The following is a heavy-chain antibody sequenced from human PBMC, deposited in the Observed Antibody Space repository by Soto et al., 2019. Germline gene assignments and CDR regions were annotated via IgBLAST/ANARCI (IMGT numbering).Heavy chain of an antibody. CDR3: ARQGDDTAMATDAFDI. Sequence: PGESLKISCKGSGYSFTSYWIGWVRQMPGKGLEWMGIIYPGDSDTRYSPSFQGQVTISADKSISTAYLQWSSLKASDTAMYYCARQGDDTAMATDAFDIWGQGTMVTVSS. CDR1: GYSFTSYW. D-gene: IGHD5-18*01. J-gene: IGHJ3*02. CDR2: IYPGDSDT. V-gene: IGHV5-51*01.